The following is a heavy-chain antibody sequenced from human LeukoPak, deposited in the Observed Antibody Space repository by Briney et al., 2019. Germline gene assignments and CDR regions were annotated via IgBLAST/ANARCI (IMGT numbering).Heavy chain of an antibody. V-gene: IGHV4-61*02. J-gene: IGHJ4*02. D-gene: IGHD3-10*01. CDR3: ARDLYYYGSGSYPQFDC. CDR1: GGSISSGSYY. CDR2: IQTSGST. Sequence: SETLSLTCTVSGGSISSGSYYWSWIRQPAGKGLEWIGRIQTSGSTNYNPSLKSRVTMSVDTSKNQVSLKLSSVTAADTAAYYCARDLYYYGSGSYPQFDCWGQGTLVTVSS.